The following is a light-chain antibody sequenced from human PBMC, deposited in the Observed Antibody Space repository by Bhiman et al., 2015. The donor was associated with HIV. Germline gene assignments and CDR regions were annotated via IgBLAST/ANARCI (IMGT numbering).Light chain of an antibody. CDR1: KLGTKY. J-gene: IGLJ2*01. CDR3: QAWDSTRTAVV. Sequence: YELTQPPSVSVSPGQTTTITCSGDKLGTKYVCWFQQKPGQSPVLVIYQDSKRPSGIPERFSGSNSGNTATLTISGTQPMDEADYYCQAWDSTRTAVVFGGGTKLTVL. V-gene: IGLV3-1*01. CDR2: QDS.